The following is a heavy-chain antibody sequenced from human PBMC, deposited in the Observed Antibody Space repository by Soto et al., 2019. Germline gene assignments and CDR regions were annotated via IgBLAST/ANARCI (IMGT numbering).Heavy chain of an antibody. CDR2: INHSGST. J-gene: IGHJ4*02. CDR1: GGSFSGYY. D-gene: IGHD3-9*01. CDR3: GREDDILPGPYYFGY. Sequence: SETLSLTCAVYGGSFSGYYWSWIRQPPGKGLEWIGEINHSGSTNYNPSLKSRVTISVDTSKNQFSLKLSSVTAADTAVYYCGREDDILPGPYYFGYGGQGSLVTVSS. V-gene: IGHV4-34*01.